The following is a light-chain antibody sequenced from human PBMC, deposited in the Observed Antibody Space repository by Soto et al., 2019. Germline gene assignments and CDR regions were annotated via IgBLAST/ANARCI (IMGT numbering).Light chain of an antibody. J-gene: IGLJ2*01. CDR3: SSYTGFSTDIL. V-gene: IGLV2-14*01. Sequence: QSALTQPASVSGSPGQSITISCTGTSSDVGSYNFVSWYQHHAGTAPKLIIYQVPNRPSGVSDRFSASKSGDTASLTISGLQAEDEAIYYCSSYTGFSTDILFGGGTKLTVL. CDR2: QVP. CDR1: SSDVGSYNF.